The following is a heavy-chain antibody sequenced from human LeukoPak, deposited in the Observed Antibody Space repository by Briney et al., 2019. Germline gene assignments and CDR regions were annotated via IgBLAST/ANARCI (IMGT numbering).Heavy chain of an antibody. Sequence: GGSLRLSCAASGFTFRSYVMSWVRQAPGKGLEWVSAITGDGGGTDHADSVKGRFTISRDNSKNTLYLQMNSLRAEDTAVYYCAKETSSGNFVTIDCWGQGTLVTVSS. CDR1: GFTFRSYV. V-gene: IGHV3-23*01. CDR3: AKETSSGNFVTIDC. D-gene: IGHD1-26*01. CDR2: ITGDGGGT. J-gene: IGHJ4*02.